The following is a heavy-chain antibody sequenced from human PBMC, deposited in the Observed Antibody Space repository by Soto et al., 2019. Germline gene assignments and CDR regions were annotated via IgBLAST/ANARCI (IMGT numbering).Heavy chain of an antibody. Sequence: QVQLQESGPGLVRPSGTLSLTCTVSGGPINSSNWWSWVRQSPGKGLEWIGEVSHTGTANYSPSLRSRVTMSLDKPKNLFSLKVTSVSAADTAIYYCARGRLFLTPSGLAITYFDYWGQGSLVSVSS. CDR1: GGPINSSNW. CDR2: VSHTGTA. CDR3: ARGRLFLTPSGLAITYFDY. D-gene: IGHD3-3*01. J-gene: IGHJ4*02. V-gene: IGHV4-4*02.